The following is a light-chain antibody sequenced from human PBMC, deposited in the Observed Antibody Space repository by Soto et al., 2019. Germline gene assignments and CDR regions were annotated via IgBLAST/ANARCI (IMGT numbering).Light chain of an antibody. Sequence: VQMTQSPSSLSASVGYRVTITCRASQSIIIWLAWYQQKPGKAPKRLIYAASSLQSEVPSRFSGSGSGTEFTLTISSLQPEDFATYYCLQHNNYPRTFGQGTKVDIK. V-gene: IGKV1-17*01. J-gene: IGKJ1*01. CDR3: LQHNNYPRT. CDR2: AAS. CDR1: QSIIIW.